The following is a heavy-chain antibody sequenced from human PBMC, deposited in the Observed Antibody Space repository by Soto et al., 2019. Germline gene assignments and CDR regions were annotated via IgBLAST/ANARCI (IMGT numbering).Heavy chain of an antibody. CDR1: GFTFSSYA. D-gene: IGHD6-13*01. CDR2: ISGSGGST. CDR3: AKDIYPSAAAGFLFDY. V-gene: IGHV3-23*01. J-gene: IGHJ4*02. Sequence: EVQLLESGGGLVQPGGSLRLSCAASGFTFSSYAMSWVRQAPGKGLEWVSAISGSGGSTYYADSVKGRFTISRDNSKNTRYLQMNSLIAEDTAVYYCAKDIYPSAAAGFLFDYWGQGTLVTVSS.